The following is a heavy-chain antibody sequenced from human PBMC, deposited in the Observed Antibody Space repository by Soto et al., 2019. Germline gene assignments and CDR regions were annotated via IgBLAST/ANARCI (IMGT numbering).Heavy chain of an antibody. CDR2: INPNSGGT. D-gene: IGHD2-2*01. Sequence: QVQLVQSGAGVKKPGASVKVSCKASGYTFTGYYMHWVRQAPGQGLEWMGWINPNSGGTNYAQKFQGWVTMTRDTSISTAYMELSRLRSDDTAVYYCARDGDCSSTSCYAGFDPWGQGTLVTVSS. CDR3: ARDGDCSSTSCYAGFDP. CDR1: GYTFTGYY. J-gene: IGHJ5*02. V-gene: IGHV1-2*04.